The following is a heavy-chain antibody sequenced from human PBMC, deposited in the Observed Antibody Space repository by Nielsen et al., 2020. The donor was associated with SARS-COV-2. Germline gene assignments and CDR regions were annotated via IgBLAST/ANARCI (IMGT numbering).Heavy chain of an antibody. V-gene: IGHV4-59*12. J-gene: IGHJ6*03. CDR3: ARDQLWSSGYMDV. CDR2: IYYSGST. Sequence: GSLRLSCTVSGGSISSYYWSWIRQTPGKGLEWIGYIYYSGSTNYNPSLKSRFTISVDTSKNQFSLKLSSVTAADTAVYYCARDQLWSSGYMDVWGKGTTVTVSS. CDR1: GGSISSYY. D-gene: IGHD5-18*01.